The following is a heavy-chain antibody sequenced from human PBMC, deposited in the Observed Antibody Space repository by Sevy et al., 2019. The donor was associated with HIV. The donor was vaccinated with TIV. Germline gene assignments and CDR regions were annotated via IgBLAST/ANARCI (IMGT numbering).Heavy chain of an antibody. D-gene: IGHD5-18*01. V-gene: IGHV1-2*02. Sequence: ASVKVSCKASGYTFTGQYIHWVRQAPGQGLEWMGWINPNSGGTNYRQDFQGRVTLTRETSMTTAYMELSGLKSDDTAIYYCARAIRLRGYSYGSFDYWGQGTLVTVSS. CDR3: ARAIRLRGYSYGSFDY. CDR2: INPNSGGT. J-gene: IGHJ4*02. CDR1: GYTFTGQY.